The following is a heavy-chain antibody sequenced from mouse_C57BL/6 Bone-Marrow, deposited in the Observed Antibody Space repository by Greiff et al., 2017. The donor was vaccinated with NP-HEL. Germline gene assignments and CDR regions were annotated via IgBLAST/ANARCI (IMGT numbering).Heavy chain of an antibody. V-gene: IGHV5-2*01. J-gene: IGHJ1*03. CDR1: EYEFPSHD. D-gene: IGHD1-1*01. CDR3: ARHNYGSSSWYFDV. CDR2: INSDGGST. Sequence: EVKLMESGGGLVQPGESLKLSCESNEYEFPSHDMSWVRKTPEKRLELVAAINSDGGSTYYPDTMERRFIISRDNTKKTLYLQMSSLRSEDTALDYCARHNYGSSSWYFDVWGTGTTVTVSS.